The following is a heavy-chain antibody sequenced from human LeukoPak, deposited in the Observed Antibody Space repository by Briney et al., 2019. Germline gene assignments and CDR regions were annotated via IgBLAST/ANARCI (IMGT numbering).Heavy chain of an antibody. CDR2: IYYSGST. V-gene: IGHV4-39*01. D-gene: IGHD5-12*01. CDR1: GGSISSSSYY. J-gene: IGHJ6*03. CDR3: ARSSTPTTVYYYMDV. Sequence: PSETLSLTCTVSGGSISSSSYYWGWIRQPPGKGLEWIGSIYYSGSTYYNPSLKSRVTISVDTSKNQFSLKLSSVTAADTAVYYCARSSTPTTVYYYMDVWGKGTTVTVSS.